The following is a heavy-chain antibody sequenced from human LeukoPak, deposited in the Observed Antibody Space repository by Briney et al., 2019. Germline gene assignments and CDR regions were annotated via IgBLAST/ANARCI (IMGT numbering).Heavy chain of an antibody. D-gene: IGHD3-10*01. V-gene: IGHV4-59*01. CDR1: GGSISSYY. Sequence: SETLSLTCTVSGGSISSYYWSWIRQSPGKGLECIGYIHYTGSTNYNPSLKSRVTISVDTSKNQFSLKLSSVTAADTAVYYCARGGGPPLYGFGELSQRNWFDPWGQGTLVTVSS. CDR3: ARGGGPPLYGFGELSQRNWFDP. CDR2: IHYTGST. J-gene: IGHJ5*02.